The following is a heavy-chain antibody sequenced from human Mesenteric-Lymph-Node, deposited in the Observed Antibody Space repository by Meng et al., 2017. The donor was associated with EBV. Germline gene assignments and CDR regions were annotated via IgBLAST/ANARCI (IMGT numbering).Heavy chain of an antibody. CDR1: CDSITSNSYA. Sequence: ESGPGRVNPSGTLSLTCSVSCDSITSNSYAWVWICQPPGKGLEWIGSMYYSGNTYYNPSLKSRVTIALDTSKNQFSLKLSSVTAADTAVYYCARGLRPGENWFDPWGQGALVTVSS. D-gene: IGHD4-17*01. CDR2: MYYSGNT. J-gene: IGHJ5*02. V-gene: IGHV4-39*07. CDR3: ARGLRPGENWFDP.